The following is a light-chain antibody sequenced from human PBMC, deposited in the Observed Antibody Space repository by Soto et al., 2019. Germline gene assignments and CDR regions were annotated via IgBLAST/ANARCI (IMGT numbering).Light chain of an antibody. J-gene: IGLJ1*01. V-gene: IGLV2-14*03. CDR3: SSYTTSTTVV. CDR1: SSDVGGYNF. CDR2: EVS. Sequence: QSVLTQPASVFGSPGQSITFSCTGTSSDVGGYNFVSWYQQHPGKAPKLMIYEVSSRPSGVSNRFSGSKSGNTVSLTISGLQPEDEADYYCSSYTTSTTVVFGTGTKVTVL.